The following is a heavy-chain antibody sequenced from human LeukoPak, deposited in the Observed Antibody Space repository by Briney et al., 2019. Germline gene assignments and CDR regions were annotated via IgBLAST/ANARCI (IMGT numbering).Heavy chain of an antibody. Sequence: GASVKVSCKASGGTFSSYTISWVRQAPGQGLEWMGRIIPILGIANYAQKFQGRVTITADKSTSTAYMELSSLRSEDTAVYYCAVPGDYGDCSGGSCYSRRFDYWGQGTLVTVSS. CDR3: AVPGDYGDCSGGSCYSRRFDY. CDR1: GGTFSSYT. D-gene: IGHD2-15*01. J-gene: IGHJ4*02. CDR2: IIPILGIA. V-gene: IGHV1-69*02.